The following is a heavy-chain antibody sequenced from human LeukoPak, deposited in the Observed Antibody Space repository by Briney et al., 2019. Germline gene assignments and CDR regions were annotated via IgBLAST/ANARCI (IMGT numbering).Heavy chain of an antibody. J-gene: IGHJ4*02. CDR1: GGSISSYY. Sequence: SETLSLTCTVAGGSISSYYWSWIRQPPGKGLEWIGYIYYSGSTNYNPSLKSRVTISADTSKNQFSLKLSSVTAADTAVYYCARAVSGYYSLFDYWGQGTLVTVSS. V-gene: IGHV4-59*01. D-gene: IGHD3-22*01. CDR3: ARAVSGYYSLFDY. CDR2: IYYSGST.